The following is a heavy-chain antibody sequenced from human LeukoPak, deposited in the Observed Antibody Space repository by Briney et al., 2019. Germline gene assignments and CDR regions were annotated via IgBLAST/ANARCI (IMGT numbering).Heavy chain of an antibody. CDR1: GDSISRYY. CDR3: ARDQDIVVGFYYYYYMDV. D-gene: IGHD2-2*01. J-gene: IGHJ6*03. Sequence: SETLSLTCTVSGDSISRYYWTWIRQPAGKGLEWIGRIYATGSTKYNPSLKSRVTISVDTSKNQFSLKLSSVTAADTAVYYCARDQDIVVGFYYYYYMDVWGKGTTVTVSS. V-gene: IGHV4-4*07. CDR2: IYATGST.